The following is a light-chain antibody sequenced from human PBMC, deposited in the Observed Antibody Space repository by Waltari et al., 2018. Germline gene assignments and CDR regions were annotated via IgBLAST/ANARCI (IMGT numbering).Light chain of an antibody. CDR3: QQSHSAPLT. V-gene: IGKV1-39*01. CDR2: SAS. J-gene: IGKJ4*01. Sequence: IQMTQSPSSLSASVGDRVTLTCRASQNIKSYVNWYQQHPGKAPKVLIYSASTLQSGVLSRFRGRGSGTEFTLTISSLQPEDFATYYCQQSHSAPLTFGGGTRVDFK. CDR1: QNIKSY.